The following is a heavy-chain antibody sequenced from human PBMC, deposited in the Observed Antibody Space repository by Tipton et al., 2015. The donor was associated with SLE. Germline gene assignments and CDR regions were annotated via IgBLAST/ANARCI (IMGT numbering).Heavy chain of an antibody. V-gene: IGHV4-39*07. CDR2: IYYSGST. Sequence: TLSLTCTVSVGSISSSSYYWAWIRQPPGKGLEWIGSIYYSGSTYYNPSLKSRVTISVNTSKNQFSLRLSSVTAADTAMFYCARDEYRYDATGYHLLGHFDFWGQGTLVTVSS. D-gene: IGHD3-22*01. J-gene: IGHJ4*02. CDR3: ARDEYRYDATGYHLLGHFDF. CDR1: VGSISSSSYY.